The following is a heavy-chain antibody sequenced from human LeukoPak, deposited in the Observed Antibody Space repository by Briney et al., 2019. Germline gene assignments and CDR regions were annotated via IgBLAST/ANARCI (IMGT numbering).Heavy chain of an antibody. CDR1: GFTFSSYS. Sequence: PGGSLRLSCAASGFTFSSYSMNWVRQAPGKGLEWVSSISSSSSYIYYADSVKGRFTISRDNAKNSLYLQMNSLRAEDTAVYYCAKETCTGTSCSTDYWGQGTLVTVSS. CDR2: ISSSSSYI. CDR3: AKETCTGTSCSTDY. D-gene: IGHD2-2*01. J-gene: IGHJ4*02. V-gene: IGHV3-21*01.